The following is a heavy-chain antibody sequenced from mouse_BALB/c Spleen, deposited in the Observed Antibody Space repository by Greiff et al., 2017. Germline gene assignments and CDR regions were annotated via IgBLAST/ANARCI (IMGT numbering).Heavy chain of an antibody. CDR3: TSSYYYGSSWFAY. Sequence: QVQLQQSGAELVRPGASVKLSCKASGYTFTSYWINWVKQRPGQGLEWIGNIYPSDSYTNYNQKFKDKATLTVDKSSSTAYMQLSSPTSEDSAVYYCTSSYYYGSSWFAYWGQGTLVTVSA. CDR2: IYPSDSYT. V-gene: IGHV1-69*02. CDR1: GYTFTSYW. D-gene: IGHD1-1*01. J-gene: IGHJ3*01.